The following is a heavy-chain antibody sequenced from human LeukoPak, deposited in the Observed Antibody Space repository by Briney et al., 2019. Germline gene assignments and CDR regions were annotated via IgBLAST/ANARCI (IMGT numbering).Heavy chain of an antibody. V-gene: IGHV4-61*02. CDR3: ARVGRDKGKDY. CDR1: GGSISSGSYY. CDR2: IYTSGST. J-gene: IGHJ4*02. Sequence: PSETLSLTCTVSGGSISSGSYYWSWIRQPAGKGLEWIGRIYTSGSTNYNPSLKSRVTISVDTSKNQFSLKLSSVTAADTAVYYCARVGRDKGKDYWGQGTLVTVSS. D-gene: IGHD3/OR15-3a*01.